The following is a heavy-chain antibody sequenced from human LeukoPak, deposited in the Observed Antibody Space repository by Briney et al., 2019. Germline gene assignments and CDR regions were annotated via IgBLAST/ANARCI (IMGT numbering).Heavy chain of an antibody. Sequence: SETLSLTCTVSGGSISAYYWSWIRQPPGKGLEWIGYIYYSGSTKYNPSLKSRVTISVDTSKNQFSLKLSSVTAADTAVYYCVRGQLRFLDWGQGTLVTVSS. J-gene: IGHJ4*02. D-gene: IGHD3-3*01. CDR2: IYYSGST. V-gene: IGHV4-59*01. CDR3: VRGQLRFLD. CDR1: GGSISAYY.